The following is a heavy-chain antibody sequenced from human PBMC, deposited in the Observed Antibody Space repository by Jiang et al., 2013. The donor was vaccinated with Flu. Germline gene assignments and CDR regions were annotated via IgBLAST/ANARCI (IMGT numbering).Heavy chain of an antibody. CDR2: ISSDGRTK. V-gene: IGHV3-30-3*01. CDR1: GFTFSTYA. J-gene: IGHJ3*01. CDR3: ARENYNFDGSSHYLGALDF. D-gene: IGHD1-1*01. Sequence: SGGGVVQPGGSLRLSCAASGFTFSTYAMNWVRQVPGKGLEWLAVISSDGRTKFYGDSVKGRFTVSRDNSQSTLFLQMISLRPEDTALYYCARENYNFDGSSHYLGALDFWGQGTMVTVS.